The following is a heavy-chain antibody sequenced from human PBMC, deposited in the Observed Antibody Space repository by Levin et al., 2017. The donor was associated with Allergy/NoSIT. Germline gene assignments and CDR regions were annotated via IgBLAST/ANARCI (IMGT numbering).Heavy chain of an antibody. J-gene: IGHJ3*02. V-gene: IGHV3-48*02. CDR1: RFTFSSYS. D-gene: IGHD5-12*01. Sequence: PGGSLRLSCAASRFTFSSYSMNWVRQAPGKGLEWISYIDSTSSTIYYADSVKGRFTISRDNAKDSLYLQMNSLRDEDTAVYYCARDIVTTFASAFDIWGQGTMVSVSS. CDR3: ARDIVTTFASAFDI. CDR2: IDSTSSTI.